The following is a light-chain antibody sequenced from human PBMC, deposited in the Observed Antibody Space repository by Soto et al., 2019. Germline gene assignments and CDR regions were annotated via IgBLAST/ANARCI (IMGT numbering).Light chain of an antibody. J-gene: IGLJ1*01. CDR3: SSYTSDWGV. CDR1: SSDVGGYDF. CDR2: EVR. V-gene: IGLV2-14*01. Sequence: QSTLTQPASVSGSPGQSITISCTGTSSDVGGYDFVSWYQHHPGKAPKLMIYEVRTRPSGVSDRFSGSKSGNTASLTISGLQAEDEADYYCSSYTSDWGVFGTGTKLTVL.